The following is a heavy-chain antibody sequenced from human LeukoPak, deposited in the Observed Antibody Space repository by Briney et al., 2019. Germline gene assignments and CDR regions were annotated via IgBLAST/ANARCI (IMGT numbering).Heavy chain of an antibody. CDR2: INHSGST. V-gene: IGHV4-34*01. CDR1: GGSFSGYY. CDR3: ARAKRDYYDSSGYYNDY. D-gene: IGHD3-22*01. Sequence: SETLSLTCAVYGGSFSGYYWSWIRQPPGKGLEWIGEINHSGSTNYNPSLKSRVTISVDTSKNQFSLKLSSVTAADTAVYYCARAKRDYYDSSGYYNDYRGQGTLVTVSS. J-gene: IGHJ4*02.